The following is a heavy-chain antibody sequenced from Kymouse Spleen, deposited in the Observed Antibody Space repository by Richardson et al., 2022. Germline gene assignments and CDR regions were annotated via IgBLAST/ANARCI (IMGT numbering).Heavy chain of an antibody. CDR2: INHSGST. V-gene: IGHV4-34*01. J-gene: IGHJ4*02. CDR1: GGSFSGYY. CDR3: ARGNTMVRGVIQYFDY. D-gene: IGHD3-10*01. Sequence: QVQLQQWGAGLLKPSETLSLTCAVYGGSFSGYYWSWIRQPPGKGLEWIGEINHSGSTNYNPSLKSRVTISVDTSKNQFSLKLSSVTAADTAVYYCARGNTMVRGVIQYFDYWGQGTLVTVSS.